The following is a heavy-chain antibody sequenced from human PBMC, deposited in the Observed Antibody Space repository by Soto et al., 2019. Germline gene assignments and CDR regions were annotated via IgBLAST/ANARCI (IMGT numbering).Heavy chain of an antibody. CDR1: GFTFSNYV. J-gene: IGHJ4*02. CDR2: IYFYGSNR. CDR3: TTGYY. Sequence: QVQLVESGGGVVQPGESLRLSCAASGFTFSNYVMHWVRQAPGKGLEWVAVIYFYGSNRYYVDSVRGRFTISRENSKNTLFLQMNSLRPEDTAVYYCTTGYYWGQGTLVTVSS. V-gene: IGHV3-33*01.